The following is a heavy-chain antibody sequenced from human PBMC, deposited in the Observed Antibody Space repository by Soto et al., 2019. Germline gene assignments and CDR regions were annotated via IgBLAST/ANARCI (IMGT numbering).Heavy chain of an antibody. V-gene: IGHV3-7*01. CDR2: IKQDGSEK. J-gene: IGHJ3*02. Sequence: GGSLRLSCAASGFTFSSYWMSWVRQAPGKGLEWVANIKQDGSEKYYVDSVKGRFTISRDNAKNSLYLQMNSLRAEDTAVYYCARKSGAWFGENDAFDIWGQGTMVTVSS. CDR1: GFTFSSYW. D-gene: IGHD3-10*01. CDR3: ARKSGAWFGENDAFDI.